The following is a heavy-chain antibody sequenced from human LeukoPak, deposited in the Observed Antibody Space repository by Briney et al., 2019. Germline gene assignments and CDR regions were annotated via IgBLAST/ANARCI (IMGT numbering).Heavy chain of an antibody. CDR1: GFTFSDYY. J-gene: IGHJ1*01. D-gene: IGHD2-21*02. Sequence: GGSLRLSCAASGFTFSDYYMSWIRQAPGKGLEWVAHINPDGRDTYYVDSVKGRFTISRDNAQNSMYLQMNSLRVEDTAVYYCTSWGDTTAEYFQRWGQGTLVTVSS. V-gene: IGHV3-7*01. CDR3: TSWGDTTAEYFQR. CDR2: INPDGRDT.